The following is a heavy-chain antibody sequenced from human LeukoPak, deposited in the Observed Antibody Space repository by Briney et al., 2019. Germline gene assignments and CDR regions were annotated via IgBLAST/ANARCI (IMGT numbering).Heavy chain of an antibody. V-gene: IGHV1-2*02. CDR3: AGTVVDNDNSSGSHYYYYGMDY. J-gene: IGHJ6*02. CDR1: VHALTAVE. D-gene: IGHD3-22*01. Sequence: GPSVKLSSTLSVHALTAVEITSGPGAPGQGLEWMGWINPNSGGTNYAQKFQGRVTMTRDTSISTAYMELSRLRSDETAVYYSAGTVVDNDNSSGSHYYYYGMDYWGQGTTVTVSS. CDR2: INPNSGGT.